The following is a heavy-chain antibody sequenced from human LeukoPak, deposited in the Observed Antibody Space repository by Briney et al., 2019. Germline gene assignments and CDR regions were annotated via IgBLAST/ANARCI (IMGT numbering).Heavy chain of an antibody. Sequence: ASVKVSCNASGYTFTGYYIHWVRQAPGQGLEWMGWINPNSGGTNYAQKFQGRVTMTRDTSISTAYMELSRLRSDDTAVYYCARVAGIRHGAPSYWGQGTLVTVSS. CDR1: GYTFTGYY. V-gene: IGHV1-2*02. CDR3: ARVAGIRHGAPSY. CDR2: INPNSGGT. D-gene: IGHD1-26*01. J-gene: IGHJ4*02.